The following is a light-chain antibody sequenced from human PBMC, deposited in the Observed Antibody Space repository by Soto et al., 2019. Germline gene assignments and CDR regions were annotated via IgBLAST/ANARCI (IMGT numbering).Light chain of an antibody. CDR3: QQNKDWPGT. J-gene: IGKJ1*01. V-gene: IGKV3-15*01. CDR2: DAS. CDR1: QSVSSN. Sequence: EIVMTQSPATLSVSPGERATLSCRASQSVSSNLAWYQQKPGKAHRLLIYDASTRATGIPVRFNGSGSGTEFTLTISSLQSEDVGIYYCQQNKDWPGTFGQGTKLDIK.